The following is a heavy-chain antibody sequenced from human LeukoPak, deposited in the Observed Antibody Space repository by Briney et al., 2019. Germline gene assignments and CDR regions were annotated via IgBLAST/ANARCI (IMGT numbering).Heavy chain of an antibody. CDR1: GGSISSNTYN. V-gene: IGHV4-39*07. CDR2: IYYTGST. CDR3: ASEGSYTAALRPPFDY. Sequence: PSETLSLTCTVSGGSISSNTYNWAWIRQPPGKGLEWIGSIYYTGSTFYNPSLESRVTMSVDTSENQFSLQLSSVTAADTAIYFCASEGSYTAALRPPFDYWGQGTLVTVSS. J-gene: IGHJ4*02. D-gene: IGHD1-26*01.